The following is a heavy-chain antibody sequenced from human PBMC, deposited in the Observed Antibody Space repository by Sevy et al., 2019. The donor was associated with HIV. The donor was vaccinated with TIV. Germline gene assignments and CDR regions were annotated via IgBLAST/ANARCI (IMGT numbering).Heavy chain of an antibody. Sequence: GGSLRLSCAASGFSFRSYSMNWVRQAPGKGLEWVSYIHSSSSTTYYADSVKGRFIISRDIAKNSLYLQMNSLRDEHTAVYYCARVRDEWASEGMDVWGQGTTVTVSS. V-gene: IGHV3-48*02. CDR3: ARVRDEWASEGMDV. CDR1: GFSFRSYS. D-gene: IGHD3-10*01. CDR2: IHSSSSTT. J-gene: IGHJ6*02.